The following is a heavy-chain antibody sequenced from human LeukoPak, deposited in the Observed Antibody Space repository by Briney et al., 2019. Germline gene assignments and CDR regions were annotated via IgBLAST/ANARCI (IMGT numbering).Heavy chain of an antibody. J-gene: IGHJ4*02. D-gene: IGHD4-23*01. Sequence: GGSLRLSCAASGFTFSSYGMHWVRQAPGKGLEWVALIWSDDRNKYYADSVKGQFTISRDNSKNTLYLEMNSLRAEDTAVYYCARDYGGDAGLDSWGQGTLVTVSS. V-gene: IGHV3-33*01. CDR1: GFTFSSYG. CDR2: IWSDDRNK. CDR3: ARDYGGDAGLDS.